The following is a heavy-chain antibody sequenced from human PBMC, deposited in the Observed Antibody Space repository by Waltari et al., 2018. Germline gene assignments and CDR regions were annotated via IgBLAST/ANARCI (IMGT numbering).Heavy chain of an antibody. J-gene: IGHJ2*01. V-gene: IGHV3-74*01. CDR3: ARTLRSFDL. CDR1: GFTFSNFW. Sequence: EVQLVESGGGLVQPGGSLRLSCAVSGFTFSNFWMHWVRQAPGEGLVWVSRINKDGSSTTYTDSVKGRFTISRDNAKNTLYLQMNSLRAEDTAVYYCARTLRSFDLWGRGTLVTVSS. D-gene: IGHD2-15*01. CDR2: INKDGSST.